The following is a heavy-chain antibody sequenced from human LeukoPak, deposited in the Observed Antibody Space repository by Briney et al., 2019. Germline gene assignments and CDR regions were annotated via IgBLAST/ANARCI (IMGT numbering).Heavy chain of an antibody. CDR1: GFTFSSYW. J-gene: IGHJ4*02. D-gene: IGHD2-15*01. CDR3: AQGLEGFGGYCSGGSCYFSY. CDR2: IKQDGSEK. Sequence: GGSLRLSCAASGFTFSSYWMSWVRQAPGKGLEWVANIKQDGSEKYYVDSVKGRFTISRDNAKNSLYLQMNSLRAVDTAVYYCAQGLEGFGGYCSGGSCYFSYWGQGTLVTVSS. V-gene: IGHV3-7*01.